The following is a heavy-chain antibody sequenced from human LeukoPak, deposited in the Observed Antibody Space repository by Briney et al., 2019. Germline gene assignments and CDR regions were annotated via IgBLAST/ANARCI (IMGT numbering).Heavy chain of an antibody. CDR2: IYHSGST. V-gene: IGHV4-38-2*02. CDR3: ARYDVWGTYRAFDY. J-gene: IGHJ4*02. Sequence: SETLSLTCTVSGYSISSVYYWGWIRQPPGKGLEWIGFIYHSGSTYYNPSLKSRVTISVDTSKHQFSLKLGSVAAADTAVYYCARYDVWGTYRAFDYWGQGTLVTVSS. D-gene: IGHD3-16*02. CDR1: GYSISSVYY.